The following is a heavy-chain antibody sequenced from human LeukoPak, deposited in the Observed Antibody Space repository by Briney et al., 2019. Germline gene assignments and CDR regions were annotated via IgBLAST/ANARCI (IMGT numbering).Heavy chain of an antibody. CDR3: ARITSGDYYDY. V-gene: IGHV3-74*01. Sequence: GGSLRLSCAASGFTFSTYWMHWVRQAPGKGLVWVSRINSDGSSTRYADSVKGRFTISRGNAKNTLYLQMNSLRAEDTAVYYCARITSGDYYDYWGQGTLVTVSS. D-gene: IGHD1-26*01. CDR2: INSDGSST. J-gene: IGHJ4*02. CDR1: GFTFSTYW.